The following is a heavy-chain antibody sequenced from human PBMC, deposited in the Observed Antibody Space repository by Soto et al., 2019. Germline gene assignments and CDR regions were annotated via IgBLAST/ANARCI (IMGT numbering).Heavy chain of an antibody. CDR3: AGVWGGAFDI. CDR2: IYYSGST. J-gene: IGHJ3*02. D-gene: IGHD3-10*01. V-gene: IGHV4-59*01. CDR1: GGSLSRYD. Sequence: WETLSLTCTVSGGSLSRYDWCWIRQPPGKGIEWIGYIYYSGSTNYNPSLKSRVTISVDTSKNQFSLKLSSVTAADMAVYYCAGVWGGAFDISGQGTMVPVSS.